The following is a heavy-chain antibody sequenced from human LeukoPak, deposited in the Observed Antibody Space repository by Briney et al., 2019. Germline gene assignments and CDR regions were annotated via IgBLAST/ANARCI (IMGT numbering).Heavy chain of an antibody. J-gene: IGHJ3*02. D-gene: IGHD1-20*01. CDR1: GGSMNSYY. CDR2: IYSSGST. CDR3: ARVLLITASAVHAFDI. V-gene: IGHV4-4*07. Sequence: SETLSLTCTVSGGSMNSYYWSWIRQPAGKGLEWIGRIYSSGSTIYNPSLKSRVSMSIDTSKNRFSLKLTSVTAADTAVYYCARVLLITASAVHAFDIWGQGTMVTVSP.